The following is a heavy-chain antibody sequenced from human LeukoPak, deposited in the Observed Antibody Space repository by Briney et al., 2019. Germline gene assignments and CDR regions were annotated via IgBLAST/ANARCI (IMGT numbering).Heavy chain of an antibody. J-gene: IGHJ5*02. Sequence: GESLQISCKGAGSPFTSYCIDLLRQMPGKGLEWMGIIYPGDSDTRYSPSFQGQVTISADKSISTVYLQWSSLKASDTAMYYCARVVPLTRAFDPWGQGTLVTVSS. D-gene: IGHD4-23*01. CDR3: ARVVPLTRAFDP. V-gene: IGHV5-51*01. CDR1: GSPFTSYC. CDR2: IYPGDSDT.